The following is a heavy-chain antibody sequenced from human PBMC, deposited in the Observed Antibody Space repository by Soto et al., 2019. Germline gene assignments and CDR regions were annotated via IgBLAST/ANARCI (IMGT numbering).Heavy chain of an antibody. V-gene: IGHV3-23*01. D-gene: IGHD6-13*01. CDR3: AKVDSSWYYYGMDV. CDR2: ISGSGGST. J-gene: IGHJ6*02. Sequence: EVQLLESGGGLVQPGGSLRLSCAASGFTFSSYAMSWVRQAPGKRLEWVSAISGSGGSTYYADSVKGRFTISRDNSKNTLYLQMNSLRAEDTAVYYCAKVDSSWYYYGMDVWGQGTTVTVSS. CDR1: GFTFSSYA.